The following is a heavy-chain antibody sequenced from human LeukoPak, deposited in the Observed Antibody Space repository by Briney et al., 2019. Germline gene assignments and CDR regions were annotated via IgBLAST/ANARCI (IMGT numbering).Heavy chain of an antibody. D-gene: IGHD6-13*01. J-gene: IGHJ4*02. V-gene: IGHV1-2*02. CDR3: ASNLGYSSSWYPE. CDR2: INPNSGGT. Sequence: ASVKVSCKASGYTLTGCYMHWVRQAPGQGLEWMGWINPNSGGTNYAQKFQGRVTMTRDTSISTAYMELSRLRSDDTAVYYCASNLGYSSSWYPEWGQGTQVTVSS. CDR1: GYTLTGCY.